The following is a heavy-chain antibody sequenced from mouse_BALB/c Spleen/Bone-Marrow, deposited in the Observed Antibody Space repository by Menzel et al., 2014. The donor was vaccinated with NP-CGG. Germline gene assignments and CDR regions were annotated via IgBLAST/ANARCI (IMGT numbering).Heavy chain of an antibody. D-gene: IGHD4-1*01. J-gene: IGHJ3*01. CDR3: TRFWDEAY. Sequence: QVQLQQSGAVLVKPGASVKLSCKASGYTFTNYYMYWVKQRPGQGLEWIGEINPRNGGTNFNEKFKSKATLTVDKFSRTAYMQLSSLTSEDSAVYYCTRFWDEAYWGQGTLVTVSS. CDR2: INPRNGGT. CDR1: GYTFTNYY. V-gene: IGHV1S16*01.